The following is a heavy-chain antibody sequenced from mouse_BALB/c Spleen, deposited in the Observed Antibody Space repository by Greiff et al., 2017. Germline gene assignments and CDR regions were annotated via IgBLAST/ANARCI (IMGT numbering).Heavy chain of an antibody. D-gene: IGHD1-1*01. CDR1: GYTFTSYW. CDR3: ARSAGSSYFDY. V-gene: IGHV1-87*01. CDR2: IYPGDGDT. J-gene: IGHJ2*01. Sequence: QVQLKQSGAELARPGASVKLSCKASGYTFTSYWMQWVKQRPGQGLEWIGAIYPGDGDTRYTQKFKGKATLTADKSSSTAYMQLSSLASEDSAVYYCARSAGSSYFDYWGQGTTLTVSS.